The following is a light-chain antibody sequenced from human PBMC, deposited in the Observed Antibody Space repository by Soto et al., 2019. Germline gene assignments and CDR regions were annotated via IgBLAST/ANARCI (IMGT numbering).Light chain of an antibody. CDR3: QQRSNWPS. Sequence: DIQMAQSPSTLSASVGDSVTSSCRASQNIRNWLAWYQQKPGKAPNLLIYVASSLQSEVPSRFSGSGSGTDFTLTISSLEPEDFAVYYCQQRSNWPSFGQGTKVDIK. V-gene: IGKV1-5*01. J-gene: IGKJ1*01. CDR1: QNIRNW. CDR2: VAS.